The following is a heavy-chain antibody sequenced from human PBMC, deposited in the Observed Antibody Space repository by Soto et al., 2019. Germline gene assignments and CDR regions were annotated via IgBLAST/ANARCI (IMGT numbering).Heavy chain of an antibody. CDR1: GWSFSGYY. CDR3: ARRARQQLVGGFDY. J-gene: IGHJ4*02. D-gene: IGHD6-13*01. CDR2: INHSGST. Sequence: SETLSLTCAVYGWSFSGYYWSWIRQPPGKGLEWIGEINHSGSTNYNPSLKSRVTISVDTSKNQFSLKLSSVTVADTAVYDCARRARQQLVGGFDYWGQGTLVTVSS. V-gene: IGHV4-34*01.